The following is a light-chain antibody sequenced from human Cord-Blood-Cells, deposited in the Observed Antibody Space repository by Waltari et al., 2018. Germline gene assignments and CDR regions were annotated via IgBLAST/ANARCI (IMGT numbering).Light chain of an antibody. J-gene: IGLJ1*01. CDR1: SSDVGGYNY. CDR2: DVS. V-gene: IGLV2-14*01. CDR3: SSYTSSSTLV. Sequence: QSALTQPASVSGSPGQSITISCTGTSSDVGGYNYVPWYRQHPGKAPKLMIYDVSNRPSVFSNRFSGSKSGNTASLTISGLQAEDEADYYCSSYTSSSTLVFGTGTKVTVL.